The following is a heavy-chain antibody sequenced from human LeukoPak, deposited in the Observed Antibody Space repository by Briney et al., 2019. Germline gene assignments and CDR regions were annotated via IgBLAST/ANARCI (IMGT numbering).Heavy chain of an antibody. CDR2: IIPILGIA. CDR3: ARGSSGYPWNLDI. V-gene: IGHV1-69*04. Sequence: SVKVSCKASGYTFTSYDINWVRQAPGQGLEWMGRIIPILGIANYAQKFQGRVTITADKSTSTAYMELSSLRSEDTAVYYCARGSSGYPWNLDIWGQGTMVTVSS. CDR1: GYTFTSYD. J-gene: IGHJ3*02. D-gene: IGHD3-22*01.